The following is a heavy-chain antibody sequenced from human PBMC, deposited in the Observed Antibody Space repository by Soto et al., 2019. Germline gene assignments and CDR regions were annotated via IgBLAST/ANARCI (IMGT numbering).Heavy chain of an antibody. D-gene: IGHD6-19*01. V-gene: IGHV3-13*01. Sequence: PGGSLRLSCAAPGFTFSSYDMHWVRQATGKGLEWVSAIGTAGDTYYPGSVKGRFTISRENAKNSLYLQMNSLRAGDTAVYYCARGRVYSSGWYYFDYWGQGTLVTVSS. CDR3: ARGRVYSSGWYYFDY. CDR1: GFTFSSYD. CDR2: IGTAGDT. J-gene: IGHJ4*02.